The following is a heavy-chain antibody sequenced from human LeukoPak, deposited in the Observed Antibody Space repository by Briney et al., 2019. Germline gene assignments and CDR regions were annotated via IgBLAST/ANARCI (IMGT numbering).Heavy chain of an antibody. CDR2: IYYSGST. V-gene: IGHV4-59*01. J-gene: IGHJ4*02. D-gene: IGHD6-19*01. Sequence: SETLSLTCTVSGGSISSYYWSWIRQPPGKGLEWIGYIYYSGSTNYNPSLKSRVTISVGTSKNQFSLKLSSVTAADTAVYYCARDRGSSGWYQGWGQGTLVTVSS. CDR3: ARDRGSSGWYQG. CDR1: GGSISSYY.